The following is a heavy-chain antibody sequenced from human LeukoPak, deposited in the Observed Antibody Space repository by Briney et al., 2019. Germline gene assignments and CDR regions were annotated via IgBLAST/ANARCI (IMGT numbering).Heavy chain of an antibody. V-gene: IGHV3-23*01. CDR3: AKGEGVATYYFDY. Sequence: PGGSLRLSCAASGFTFSSYAMSWVRQAPGEGLEWVSGISGSGGSTYYADSVKGRFTISRDNSKNTLYLQMNSLRAEDTAVYYCAKGEGVATYYFDYWGQGALVTVSS. CDR2: ISGSGGST. CDR1: GFTFSSYA. D-gene: IGHD5-12*01. J-gene: IGHJ4*02.